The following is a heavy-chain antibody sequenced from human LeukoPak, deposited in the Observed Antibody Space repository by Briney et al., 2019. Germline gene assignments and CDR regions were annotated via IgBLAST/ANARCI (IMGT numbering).Heavy chain of an antibody. CDR1: RFTVSSNY. J-gene: IGHJ4*02. CDR2: IYSWCCN. D-gene: IGHD3-10*01. V-gene: IGHV3-66*03. Sequence: GWSLRLSCASSRFTVSSNYMSWVRQAPGKGLEWVSVIYSWCCNYYEDFVTGPFTISRDTSKNQLYLQMTSLRAEDTAVYYCTRDTFGARDSWGQGTLVTVSS. CDR3: TRDTFGARDS.